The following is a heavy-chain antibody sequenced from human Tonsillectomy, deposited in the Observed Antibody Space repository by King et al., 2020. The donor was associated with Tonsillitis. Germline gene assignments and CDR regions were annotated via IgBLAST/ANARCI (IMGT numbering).Heavy chain of an antibody. CDR3: ASYNDGSGSEDAFDI. CDR1: GFTFSNYW. CDR2: IKEYGSEE. J-gene: IGHJ3*02. V-gene: IGHV3-7*03. Sequence: EVQLQESGGGLVLPGGSLRLSCVGSGFTFSNYWMTWVRQAPGKGLEWVANIKEYGSEEYNVDSVKGRFTISRDNAKNSLYLQMNNLRAEDTAVYYCASYNDGSGSEDAFDIWGQGTMVTVSS. D-gene: IGHD3-22*01.